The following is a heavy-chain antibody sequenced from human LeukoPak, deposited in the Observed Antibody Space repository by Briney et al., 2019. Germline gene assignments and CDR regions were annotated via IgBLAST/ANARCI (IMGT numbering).Heavy chain of an antibody. J-gene: IGHJ4*02. V-gene: IGHV1-18*01. Sequence: GASVKVSCKASGYTFTSYGISWVRQAPGQGLEWMGWISAYNGNTNYAQKLQGRVTMTTDTSTSTAYMELRSLRSDDTAVYYCARAGAAYCSGGSCYSKEKYWGQGTLVIVSS. D-gene: IGHD2-15*01. CDR2: ISAYNGNT. CDR1: GYTFTSYG. CDR3: ARAGAAYCSGGSCYSKEKY.